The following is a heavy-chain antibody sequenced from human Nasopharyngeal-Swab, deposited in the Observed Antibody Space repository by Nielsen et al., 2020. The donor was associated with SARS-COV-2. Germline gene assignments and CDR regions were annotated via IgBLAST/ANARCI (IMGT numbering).Heavy chain of an antibody. V-gene: IGHV3-21*01. D-gene: IGHD3-22*01. CDR3: ASPRGYYDSSGAFDH. CDR1: GFTFSSYS. Sequence: GGSLRLSCAASGFTFSSYSTNWVRQAPGKGLEWVSSISSSSSYIYYADSVKGRFTISRDNAKNSLYLQMNSLRAEDTAVYYCASPRGYYDSSGAFDHWGQGTLVTVSS. CDR2: ISSSSSYI. J-gene: IGHJ4*02.